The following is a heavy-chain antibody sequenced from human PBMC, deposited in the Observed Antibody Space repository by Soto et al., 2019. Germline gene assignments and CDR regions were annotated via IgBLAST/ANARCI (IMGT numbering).Heavy chain of an antibody. CDR2: VAAGGGHT. Sequence: GGSLRLSCVASGFSFDKYAMAWVRQAPGKGLEWVSHVAAGGGHTYYAESVKGRFTISRDNSKNTLFLQINTLRADDTAIYFCARRTSFLGAFDYWGQGVLVTVSS. CDR1: GFSFDKYA. V-gene: IGHV3-23*01. D-gene: IGHD3-16*02. CDR3: ARRTSFLGAFDY. J-gene: IGHJ4*02.